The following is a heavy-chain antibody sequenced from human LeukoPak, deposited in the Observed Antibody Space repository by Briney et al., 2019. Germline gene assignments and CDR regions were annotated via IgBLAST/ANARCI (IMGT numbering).Heavy chain of an antibody. J-gene: IGHJ3*02. V-gene: IGHV4-59*08. CDR3: ARHTSHDAGDAFDI. CDR2: IYYSGST. D-gene: IGHD1-1*01. CDR1: GGSISSYY. Sequence: PSETLSLTCTVSGGSISSYYWSWIRQPPGKGLEWIGYIYYSGSTNYNPSLKSRVTISVDTSKNQFSLKLSSVTAADTAVYYCARHTSHDAGDAFDISGQGTMVTVSS.